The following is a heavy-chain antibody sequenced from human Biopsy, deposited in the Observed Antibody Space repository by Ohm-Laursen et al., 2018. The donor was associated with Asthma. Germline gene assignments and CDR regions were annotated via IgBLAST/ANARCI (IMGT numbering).Heavy chain of an antibody. CDR3: ARVRGDGSGSSIDNYYCMDV. Sequence: TLSLTCTVSGDSISSPAYYRRCARQHPEKGLERIGYSTYSGTTFYHPSLMSRLIISLDTSKNQFSLKLSSVTAADAAVYYCARVRGDGSGSSIDNYYCMDVWGQGTTVTVSS. D-gene: IGHD3-10*01. CDR2: STYSGTT. CDR1: GDSISSPAYY. J-gene: IGHJ6*02. V-gene: IGHV4-31*03.